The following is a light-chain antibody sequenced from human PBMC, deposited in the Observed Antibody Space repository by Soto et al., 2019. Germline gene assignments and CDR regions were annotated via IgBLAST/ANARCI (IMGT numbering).Light chain of an antibody. V-gene: IGKV3-15*01. J-gene: IGKJ1*01. CDR2: GAS. CDR3: QQYNNWPPWT. CDR1: QSARSD. Sequence: EIVMTQSPATLSVSPGERVTLSCRASQSARSDLAWYQQKPGQAPRLLIYGASTRATGIPARFSGSGSGTDFTLTVSSLQSEDCAVYYCQQYNNWPPWTFGRGTRVEVK.